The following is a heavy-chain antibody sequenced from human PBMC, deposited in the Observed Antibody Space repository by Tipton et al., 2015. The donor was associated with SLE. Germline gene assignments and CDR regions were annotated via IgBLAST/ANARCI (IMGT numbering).Heavy chain of an antibody. CDR1: GYTFTSYG. CDR3: ARGGYYDFWSGSIYYFDY. CDR2: ISAYNGNT. Sequence: QSGAEVKKPGASVKVSCKASGYTFTSYGISWVRQVPGQGLEWMGWISAYNGNTNYAQKLQGRVIMTTDTSTSTAYMELRSLRSDDTAVYYCARGGYYDFWSGSIYYFDYWGQGTLVTVSS. D-gene: IGHD3-3*01. J-gene: IGHJ4*02. V-gene: IGHV1-18*01.